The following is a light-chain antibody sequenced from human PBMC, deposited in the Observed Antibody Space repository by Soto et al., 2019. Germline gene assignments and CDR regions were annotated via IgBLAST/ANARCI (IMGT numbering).Light chain of an antibody. CDR3: AAWDDSLSGVV. CDR1: SSNIGSNY. CDR2: RNN. V-gene: IGLV1-47*01. Sequence: QAVVTQPPSASGTPGQRVTISCSGSSSNIGSNYVYWYQQLPGTAPKLLIYRNNQRPSGVPDRLSGSKSGTSASLAISGLRSEDEADYYCAAWDDSLSGVVFGGGTKLTAL. J-gene: IGLJ2*01.